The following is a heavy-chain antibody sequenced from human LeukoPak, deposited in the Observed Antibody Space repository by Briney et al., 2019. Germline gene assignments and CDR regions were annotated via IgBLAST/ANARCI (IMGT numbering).Heavy chain of an antibody. CDR3: ATSGEIYGMDV. V-gene: IGHV1-2*04. D-gene: IGHD3-10*01. J-gene: IGHJ6*02. CDR1: GYTFTTHD. CDR2: INSNSGGT. Sequence: GASVKVSCKASGYTFTTHDINWVRQAPGQGLEWMGWINSNSGGTNYAQKFQGWVTMTRDTSISTAYMELSRLRSDDTAVYYCATSGEIYGMDVWGQGTTVTVSS.